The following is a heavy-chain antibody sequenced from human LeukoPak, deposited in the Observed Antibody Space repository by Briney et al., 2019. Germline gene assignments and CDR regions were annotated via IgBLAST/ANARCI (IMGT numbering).Heavy chain of an antibody. J-gene: IGHJ4*02. V-gene: IGHV1-18*04. CDR3: ARNDRALTY. D-gene: IGHD3-22*01. CDR2: ISAYNGNT. Sequence: ASVKVSCKASGYTFTGYYMNWVRQAPGQGLEWMGWISAYNGNTNYAQKLQGRVTMTTDTSTSTAYMELRSLRSDDTAVYYCARNDRALTYWGQGTLVTVSS. CDR1: GYTFTGYY.